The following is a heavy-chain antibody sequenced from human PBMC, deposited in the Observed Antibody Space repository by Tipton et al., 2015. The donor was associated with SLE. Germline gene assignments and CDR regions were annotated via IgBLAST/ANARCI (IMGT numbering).Heavy chain of an antibody. CDR1: GGSFSGYY. Sequence: TLSLTCAVYGGSFSGYYWSWIRQPPGKGLEWIGEINHSGSTNYNPSLKSRVTISVDTSKNQFSLKLSSVTAADTAVYYCARGMTMVQGAKGYYFVYWGQGPLVTVSS. J-gene: IGHJ4*02. V-gene: IGHV4-34*01. D-gene: IGHD3-10*01. CDR2: INHSGST. CDR3: ARGMTMVQGAKGYYFVY.